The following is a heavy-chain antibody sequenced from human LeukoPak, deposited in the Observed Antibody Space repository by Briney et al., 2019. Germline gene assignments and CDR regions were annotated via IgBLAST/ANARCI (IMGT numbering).Heavy chain of an antibody. V-gene: IGHV1-69*05. CDR1: GGTFSSYA. J-gene: IGHJ6*03. Sequence: ASVKVSCKASGGTFSSYAISWVRQAPGQGLEWMGGIIPIFGTANYAQKFQGRVTITTDESTSTAYMELSSLRSEDTAVYYCATQGVVKARYYYYYYMDVWGKGTTVTVSS. CDR3: ATQGVVKARYYYYYYMDV. D-gene: IGHD3-22*01. CDR2: IIPIFGTA.